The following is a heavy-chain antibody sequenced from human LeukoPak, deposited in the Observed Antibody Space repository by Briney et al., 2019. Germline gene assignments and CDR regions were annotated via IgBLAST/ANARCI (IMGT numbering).Heavy chain of an antibody. CDR3: AKDPSDVDTAMVRGYFDY. Sequence: GGSLRLSCAVSGITLSNYGMSWVRQAPGKGLEWVAGISDSGGRTNYADSVKGRFTISRDNSKNTLYLQMNSLRAEDTAVYYCAKDPSDVDTAMVRGYFDYWGQGTLVTVSS. CDR2: ISDSGGRT. J-gene: IGHJ4*02. D-gene: IGHD5-18*01. V-gene: IGHV3-23*01. CDR1: GITLSNYG.